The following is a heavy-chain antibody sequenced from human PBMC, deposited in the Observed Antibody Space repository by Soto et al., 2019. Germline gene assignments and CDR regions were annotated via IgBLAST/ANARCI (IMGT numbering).Heavy chain of an antibody. D-gene: IGHD6-6*01. CDR1: GFSFTGYY. J-gene: IGHJ5*02. CDR2: INAHSGGT. Sequence: SVKVSCKATGFSFTGYYIHWLRQASGQGLEWMGWINAHSGGTEYAQKFQGRVTLTRDTSISTAYMTLSSLRSDDTAIYYCAKDLTRQLAYWLDPWGQGTQVTVSS. CDR3: AKDLTRQLAYWLDP. V-gene: IGHV1-2*02.